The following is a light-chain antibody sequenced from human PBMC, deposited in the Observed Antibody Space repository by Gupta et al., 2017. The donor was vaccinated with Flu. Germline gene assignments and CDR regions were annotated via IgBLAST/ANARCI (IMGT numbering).Light chain of an antibody. CDR1: SSDVGGYNY. J-gene: IGLJ1*01. CDR3: SSDTSSSPWV. CDR2: DVS. V-gene: IGLV2-14*04. Sequence: WITISCTETSSDVGGYNYFAWYQQHPGNAHHLMIYDVSNRTAGVSSRFSGSKSGNTASLTISGRQGEDEADYYCSSDTSSSPWVFGTGTKVTVL.